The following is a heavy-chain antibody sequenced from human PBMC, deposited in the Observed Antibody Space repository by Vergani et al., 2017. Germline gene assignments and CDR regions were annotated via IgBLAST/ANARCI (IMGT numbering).Heavy chain of an antibody. D-gene: IGHD4-17*01. CDR1: GGSISSGSYY. Sequence: QVQLQESGPGLVKPSQTLSLTCTVSGGSISSGSYYWSWIRQPAGKGLEWIGRIYTSGSTNYNPSLKSRVTISVDTSKNQFSLKLSSVTAADTAVYYCASSLYGEDYWGQGTLVTVSS. V-gene: IGHV4-61*02. CDR2: IYTSGST. J-gene: IGHJ4*02. CDR3: ASSLYGEDY.